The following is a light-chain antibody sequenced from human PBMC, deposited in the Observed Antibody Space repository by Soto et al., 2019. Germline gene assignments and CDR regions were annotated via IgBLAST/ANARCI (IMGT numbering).Light chain of an antibody. J-gene: IGLJ1*01. CDR3: TSYTTTSTYV. Sequence: QSVLSQPSSVCGSPGQSITISCTGTSSDVGGYDYVSWYQQYPGKAPKFMIYEVTNRPSGVSHRFSGSKYGNTASLTISGLQAEAEADYYCTSYTTTSTYVFGTGTKVTV. V-gene: IGLV2-14*01. CDR2: EVT. CDR1: SSDVGGYDY.